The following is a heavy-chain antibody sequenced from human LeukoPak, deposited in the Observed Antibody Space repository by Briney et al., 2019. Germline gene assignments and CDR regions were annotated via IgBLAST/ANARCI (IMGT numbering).Heavy chain of an antibody. Sequence: GGSLRLSCAASGFTFSSYGMSWVRQAPGKGLEWVSAISGSGGSTYYADSVKGRFTISRDNSKNTLYLQMNSLRAEDTAVYYCARTYCSSTSCYWENYYYMDVWGKGTTVTISS. V-gene: IGHV3-23*01. CDR1: GFTFSSYG. J-gene: IGHJ6*03. D-gene: IGHD2-2*01. CDR3: ARTYCSSTSCYWENYYYMDV. CDR2: ISGSGGST.